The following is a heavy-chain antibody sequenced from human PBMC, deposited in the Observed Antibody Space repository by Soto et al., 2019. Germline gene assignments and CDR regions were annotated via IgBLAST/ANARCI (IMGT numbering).Heavy chain of an antibody. CDR3: ARDCSSTSCRNWFDP. D-gene: IGHD2-2*01. J-gene: IGHJ5*02. V-gene: IGHV1-69*06. CDR1: GGTFSSYA. Sequence: GASVKVSCKASGGTFSSYAISCVRQAPGQGLEWMGGIIPIFGTANYAQKFQGRVTITADKSTSTAYMELSSLRSEDTAVYYCARDCSSTSCRNWFDPWGQGTLVTVSS. CDR2: IIPIFGTA.